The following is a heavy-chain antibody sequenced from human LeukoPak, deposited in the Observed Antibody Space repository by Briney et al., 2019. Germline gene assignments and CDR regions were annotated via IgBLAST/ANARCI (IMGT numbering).Heavy chain of an antibody. Sequence: ASVKVSCKASGYTFTGYYMHWVRQAPGQGLEWMGWINPNSGGTNYAQKFQGRVTMTRDTSISTAYMELSRLRSDDTAVYYCARRGAAADYIYYYYMDVWGKGTTVTVSS. J-gene: IGHJ6*03. CDR3: ARRGAAADYIYYYYMDV. V-gene: IGHV1-2*02. CDR2: INPNSGGT. D-gene: IGHD6-13*01. CDR1: GYTFTGYY.